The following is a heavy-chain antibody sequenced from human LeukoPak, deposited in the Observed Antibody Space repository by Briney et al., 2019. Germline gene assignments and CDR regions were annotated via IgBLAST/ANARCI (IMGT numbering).Heavy chain of an antibody. CDR1: GVSISSYY. CDR3: ARGGRYFDWLLPYYFDY. V-gene: IGHV4-59*01. D-gene: IGHD3-9*01. CDR2: IYYSGST. J-gene: IGHJ4*02. Sequence: SETLSLTCTVSGVSISSYYWSWIRQPPGRGLEWIGYIYYSGSTNYNPSLKSRVTISVDTSKNQFSLKLSSETAADTAVYYCARGGRYFDWLLPYYFDYWGQGTLVTVSS.